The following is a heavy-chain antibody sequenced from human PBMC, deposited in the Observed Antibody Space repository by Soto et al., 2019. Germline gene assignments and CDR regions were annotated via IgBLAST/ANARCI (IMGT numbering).Heavy chain of an antibody. V-gene: IGHV1-18*01. Sequence: QVHLVQSGAELKKPGASVRVSCKASGYSFTRNGISWVRQAPGQGLEWMGWISAKNGDTNYAQKFQGRVIMTTDTSTSTAYMEVWSLRSDDTAVYYCVRDRDSDTWPSRDVWGQGTTVTVSS. CDR2: ISAKNGDT. J-gene: IGHJ6*02. CDR1: GYSFTRNG. CDR3: VRDRDSDTWPSRDV. D-gene: IGHD1-26*01.